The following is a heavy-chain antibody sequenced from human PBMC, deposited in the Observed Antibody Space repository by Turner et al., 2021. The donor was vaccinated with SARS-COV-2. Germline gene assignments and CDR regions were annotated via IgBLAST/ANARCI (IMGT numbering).Heavy chain of an antibody. Sequence: QVQLQESGPGLGKPSETLSLTCTVSGGSISSYYWRWIRQPPGKGLEWIGYIYYSVSTKYNPSLKSRVTISVDTSKNQFSLKLSSVTAADTAVYYCARDPGEGSFDYWGQGTLVTVSS. CDR2: IYYSVST. J-gene: IGHJ4*02. CDR1: GGSISSYY. D-gene: IGHD3-16*01. CDR3: ARDPGEGSFDY. V-gene: IGHV4-59*01.